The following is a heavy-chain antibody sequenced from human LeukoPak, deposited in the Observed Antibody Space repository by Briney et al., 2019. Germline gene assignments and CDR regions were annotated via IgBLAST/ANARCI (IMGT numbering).Heavy chain of an antibody. Sequence: SETLSLTCAVSGDSFSSHYWTWIRQSPGTGLEWIGYISHIGRTNYNPSLKSRVTISVDTSKNQFSLKLSSVTAADTAVYYCARGEWLVQGNFDYWGQGTLVTVSS. J-gene: IGHJ4*02. CDR1: GDSFSSHY. CDR3: ARGEWLVQGNFDY. V-gene: IGHV4-59*11. D-gene: IGHD6-19*01. CDR2: ISHIGRT.